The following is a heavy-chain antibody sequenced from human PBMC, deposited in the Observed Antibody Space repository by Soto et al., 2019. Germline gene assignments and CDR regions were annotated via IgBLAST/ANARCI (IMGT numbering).Heavy chain of an antibody. CDR1: GFTFEDYA. D-gene: IGHD3-10*01. CDR3: VKDSSFGSGSDSDY. CDR2: ISWNSGII. V-gene: IGHV3-9*01. Sequence: EVQLVESGGGLVQPGRSLRLSCAASGFTFEDYAMHWVRQGPGKGLEWVSGISWNSGIIGYGDSVKGRFTISGDNAKMSLYLQMNSLRPEDTALYHCVKDSSFGSGSDSDYWGQGTLVTVSS. J-gene: IGHJ4*02.